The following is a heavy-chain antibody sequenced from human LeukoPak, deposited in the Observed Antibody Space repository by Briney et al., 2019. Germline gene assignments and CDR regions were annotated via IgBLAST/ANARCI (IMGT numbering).Heavy chain of an antibody. D-gene: IGHD3-22*01. CDR1: GYTFTGYY. V-gene: IGHV1-2*02. CDR2: INPNSGGT. Sequence: GASVKVSCKASGYTFTGYYMHWVRQAPGQGLEWMGWINPNSGGTNYAQKFQGRVTMTRDTSISTAYMELSRLRADDTAVYHCATQGGYYDSSCYVLDHWGQGTLVTVSS. J-gene: IGHJ4*02. CDR3: ATQGGYYDSSCYVLDH.